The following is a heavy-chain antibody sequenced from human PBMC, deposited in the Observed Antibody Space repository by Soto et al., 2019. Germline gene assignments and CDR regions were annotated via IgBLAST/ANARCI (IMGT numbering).Heavy chain of an antibody. CDR2: IPNDGSDK. D-gene: IGHD5-18*01. Sequence: GGSLRLSCVGSGFNFDNYALHWVRQAPGTGLEWVAVIPNDGSDKFYADPVKGRFTIFRDNSKDTLHLQMDSLKTEDTAVYYCAKVSLATAKPFYFDSWGQGTLVTVSS. V-gene: IGHV3-30*18. J-gene: IGHJ4*02. CDR1: GFNFDNYA. CDR3: AKVSLATAKPFYFDS.